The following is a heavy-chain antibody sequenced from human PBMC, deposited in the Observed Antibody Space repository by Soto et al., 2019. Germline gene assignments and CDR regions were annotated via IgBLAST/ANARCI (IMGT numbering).Heavy chain of an antibody. CDR1: GYTFTSYG. D-gene: IGHD5-12*01. J-gene: IGHJ4*02. CDR2: ISASTGNT. Sequence: ASVKVSCKASGYTFTSYGISWVRKAPGQGLEWMGWISASTGNTNYAQKLQGRVTMPTDTATSTAYMELRSLRSDDTAVYYCAHDQMATMSYWGQGTLVTVAS. V-gene: IGHV1-18*04. CDR3: AHDQMATMSY.